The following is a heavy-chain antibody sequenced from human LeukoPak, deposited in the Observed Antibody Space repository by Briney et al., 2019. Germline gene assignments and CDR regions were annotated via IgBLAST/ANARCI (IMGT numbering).Heavy chain of an antibody. V-gene: IGHV3-7*01. CDR2: IKQSGSET. CDR1: GFTFSTYC. J-gene: IGHJ5*02. D-gene: IGHD6-13*01. CDR3: AREQSEAGTRWFDP. Sequence: GGSLRLSCAASGFTFSTYCMTWVRQAPGKGLEWVANIKQSGSETYYVDSVKGRFTISRDNAKNSLYLQMNSLRAEDTAVDYCAREQSEAGTRWFDPWGPGTLVHVSS.